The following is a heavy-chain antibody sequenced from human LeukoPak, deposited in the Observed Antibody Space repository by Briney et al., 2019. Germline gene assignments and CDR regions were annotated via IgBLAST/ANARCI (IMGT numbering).Heavy chain of an antibody. CDR2: FDPEDGET. CDR1: GYTLTELS. V-gene: IGHV1-24*01. J-gene: IGHJ6*02. CDR3: ATAGFRQEWFWIGMDV. D-gene: IGHD3-3*01. Sequence: ASVKVSCKVSGYTLTELSMHWVRQAPGKGLEWMGGFDPEDGETIYAQKFQGRVTMTEDTSTDTAYMELSSLRSEDTAVYYCATAGFRQEWFWIGMDVWGQGTTVTVSS.